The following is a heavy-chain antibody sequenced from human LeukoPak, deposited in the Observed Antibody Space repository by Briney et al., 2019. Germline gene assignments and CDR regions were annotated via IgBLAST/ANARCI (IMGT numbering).Heavy chain of an antibody. V-gene: IGHV3-43*02. CDR2: ISGDGGST. D-gene: IGHD3-22*01. CDR3: AKAHDWGDDSSGYFAY. CDR1: GFTFDDYA. J-gene: IGHJ4*02. Sequence: PGGSLRLSCAASGFTFDDYAMHWVGHAPGKGLEWVSLISGDGGSTYYADSVKGRFTISRDNSKNSLYLQMNSLRTEDTALYYCAKAHDWGDDSSGYFAYWGQGTLVTVSS.